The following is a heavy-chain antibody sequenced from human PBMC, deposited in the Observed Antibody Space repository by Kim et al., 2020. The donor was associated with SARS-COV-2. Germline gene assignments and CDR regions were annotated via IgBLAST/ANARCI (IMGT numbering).Heavy chain of an antibody. CDR1: GFTFSSYG. J-gene: IGHJ6*03. CDR3: ARHPGYDFWSGYGYYYYYYYMDV. CDR2: IWYDGSNK. V-gene: IGHV3-33*01. D-gene: IGHD3-3*01. Sequence: GGSLRLSCAASGFTFSSYGMHWVRQAPGKGLEWVAVIWYDGSNKYYADSVKGRFTISRDNSKNTLYLQMNSLRAEDTAVYYCARHPGYDFWSGYGYYYYYYYMDVWGKGTTVTVSS.